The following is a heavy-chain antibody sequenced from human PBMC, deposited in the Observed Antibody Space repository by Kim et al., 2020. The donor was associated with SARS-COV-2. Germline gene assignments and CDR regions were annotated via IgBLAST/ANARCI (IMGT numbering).Heavy chain of an antibody. CDR3: ARNARYERFDL. Sequence: GGSLRLSCAASGFSFSAYWMNCVLQAPGKGLEWVASVKLDGSEKYYVDAVKGRFTISRDNADNSLWLQMNSLRGDDTAVYYCARNARYERFDLWGQGTLV. V-gene: IGHV3-7*01. CDR2: VKLDGSEK. CDR1: GFSFSAYW. D-gene: IGHD5-12*01. J-gene: IGHJ4*02.